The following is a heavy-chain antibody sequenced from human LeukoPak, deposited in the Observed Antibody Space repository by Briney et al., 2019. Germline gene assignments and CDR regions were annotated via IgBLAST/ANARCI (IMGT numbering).Heavy chain of an antibody. CDR2: INHSGST. J-gene: IGHJ4*02. D-gene: IGHD6-19*01. Sequence: SETLSLTCAVYGGSVSGYYWSWIRQPPGKGLEWIGEINHSGSTNYNPSLKSRVTISVDTSKNQFSLKLSSVTAADTAVYYCARGYPWGSGPYPYYFDYWGQGTLVTVSS. CDR3: ARGYPWGSGPYPYYFDY. V-gene: IGHV4-34*01. CDR1: GGSVSGYY.